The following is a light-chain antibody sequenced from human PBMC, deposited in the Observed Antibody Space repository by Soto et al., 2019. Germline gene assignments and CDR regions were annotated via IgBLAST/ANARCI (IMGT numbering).Light chain of an antibody. CDR2: DDS. Sequence: SSVLTQPPSVSVAPGQTARISCGGKNIGKKSVHWYLQKPGQAPVLVVYDDSDRPSGIPERVSGANSGNTATLTISRVEAGDEADYYCQVWDGSGDPVVFGGGTKLTVL. CDR3: QVWDGSGDPVV. CDR1: NIGKKS. J-gene: IGLJ2*01. V-gene: IGLV3-21*02.